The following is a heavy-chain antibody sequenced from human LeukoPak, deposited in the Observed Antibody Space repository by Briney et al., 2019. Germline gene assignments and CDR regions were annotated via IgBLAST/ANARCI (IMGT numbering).Heavy chain of an antibody. CDR3: AKFYDVLTGYFDC. V-gene: IGHV3-23*01. CDR1: GFTFSSYA. J-gene: IGHJ4*02. Sequence: GGSLRLSCAASGFTFSSYAMSWVRQSPGKGLQWVSAISGGGATTYYSDFADSVKGRFTISRDNSKNTLYLQMNSLRAEDTAVYYCAKFYDVLTGYFDCWGQGALVTVSS. D-gene: IGHD3-9*01. CDR2: ISGGGATT.